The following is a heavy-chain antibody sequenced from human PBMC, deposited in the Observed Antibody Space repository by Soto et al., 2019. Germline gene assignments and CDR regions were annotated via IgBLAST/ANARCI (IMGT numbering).Heavy chain of an antibody. V-gene: IGHV3-30*18. CDR1: GFTFSTYG. J-gene: IGHJ4*02. D-gene: IGHD3-10*01. Sequence: GGSLRLSCAASGFTFSTYGMHWARQAPGKGLEWVTVISYDGSNKSYADSVKGRFTISRDNSKNTLYLQMNSLRAEDTAVYYRAKDSPTPTSNYIDYWGQATLVTV. CDR3: AKDSPTPTSNYIDY. CDR2: ISYDGSNK.